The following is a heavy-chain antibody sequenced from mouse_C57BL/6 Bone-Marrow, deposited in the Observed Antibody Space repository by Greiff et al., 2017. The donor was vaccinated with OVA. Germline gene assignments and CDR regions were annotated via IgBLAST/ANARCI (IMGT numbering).Heavy chain of an antibody. V-gene: IGHV1-15*01. CDR3: TREPNWVYFDY. J-gene: IGHJ2*01. D-gene: IGHD4-1*01. CDR1: GYTFTDYE. CDR2: IDPETGGT. Sequence: VQLQQSGAELVRPGASVTLSCKASGYTFTDYEMHWVKQTPVHGLEWIGAIDPETGGTAYNQKFKGKAILTADKSSSTAYMELRSLTSEDSAVYYCTREPNWVYFDYWGQGTTLTVSS.